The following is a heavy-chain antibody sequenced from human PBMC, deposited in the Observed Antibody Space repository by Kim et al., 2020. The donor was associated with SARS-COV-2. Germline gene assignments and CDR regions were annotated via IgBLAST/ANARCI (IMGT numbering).Heavy chain of an antibody. J-gene: IGHJ4*01. CDR3: ARVSTTTLFDY. D-gene: IGHD1-26*01. V-gene: IGHV3-74*03. Sequence: YADYVKGRFTISRDNAKNTVYLQMNSLRGEDTAVYYCARVSTTTLFDYWGHGTLVTVSS.